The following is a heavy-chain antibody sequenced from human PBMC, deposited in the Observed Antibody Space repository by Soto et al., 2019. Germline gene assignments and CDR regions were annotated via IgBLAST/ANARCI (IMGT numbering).Heavy chain of an antibody. D-gene: IGHD6-19*01. CDR1: GFTFSSYA. CDR2: ISGSGGST. V-gene: IGHV3-23*01. CDR3: AKDPWYSSGWYYGDY. Sequence: EVQLLESGGGLVQPGGSLRLSCAASGFTFSSYAMSWVRQAPGKGLEWVSAISGSGGSTYYADSVKGRSTISRDNSKNTLYLQMNSLRAEDTAVYYCAKDPWYSSGWYYGDYWGQGTLVTVSS. J-gene: IGHJ4*02.